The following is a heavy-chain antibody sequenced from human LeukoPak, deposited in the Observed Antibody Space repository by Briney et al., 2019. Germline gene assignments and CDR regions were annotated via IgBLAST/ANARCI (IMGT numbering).Heavy chain of an antibody. CDR3: AKDIRGRLLWFGELFSYYFDY. Sequence: GGSLRLSCAAFGFTFDDYAMHWVRHAPGKGLEWVSLISGDGGSTYYADSVKGRFTISRDNSKNSLYLQMNSLRTEDTALYYCAKDIRGRLLWFGELFSYYFDYWGQGTLVTVSS. D-gene: IGHD3-10*01. V-gene: IGHV3-43*02. J-gene: IGHJ4*02. CDR1: GFTFDDYA. CDR2: ISGDGGST.